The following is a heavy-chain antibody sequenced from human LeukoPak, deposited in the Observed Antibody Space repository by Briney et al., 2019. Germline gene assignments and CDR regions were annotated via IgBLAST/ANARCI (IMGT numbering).Heavy chain of an antibody. CDR1: GFTVSDNY. D-gene: IGHD5-18*01. V-gene: IGHV3-53*01. Sequence: PGGSLRLSCAASGFTVSDNYMSWVRQAPGKGLEWVSIIYTGGTTYYADSVRGRFTISRDSSKNTVYLQMNNLTAGDTAVYYCARLNTAMVLAFDIWGQGTMVTVSS. CDR3: ARLNTAMVLAFDI. CDR2: IYTGGTT. J-gene: IGHJ3*02.